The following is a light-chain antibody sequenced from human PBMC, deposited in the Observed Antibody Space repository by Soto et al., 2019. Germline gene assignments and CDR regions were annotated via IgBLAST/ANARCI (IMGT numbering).Light chain of an antibody. Sequence: DIQMTQSPSTLSASVGDIVTITCRASQSISSWLAWYQQKPGKAPKLLIYKASTLESEVPSRFSGSGSGTEFTLTIRSLQPDDFATYYCQQYNAYSRTFGQGTKVEIK. CDR2: KAS. V-gene: IGKV1-5*03. CDR3: QQYNAYSRT. J-gene: IGKJ1*01. CDR1: QSISSW.